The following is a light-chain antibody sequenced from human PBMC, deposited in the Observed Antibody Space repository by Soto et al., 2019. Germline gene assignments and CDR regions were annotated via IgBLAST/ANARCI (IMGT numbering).Light chain of an antibody. V-gene: IGLV2-23*01. J-gene: IGLJ1*01. Sequence: QSALAQPASMSWSPGQSIAISCTGTSDDVGAYNSVSWYQQLPHKAPQVILYKGTQRPSGVSSRFSGSTSGNAASPTISGLQADDEADYFCCSSAPESTYVFGTGTKVTVL. CDR1: SDDVGAYNS. CDR3: CSSAPESTYV. CDR2: KGT.